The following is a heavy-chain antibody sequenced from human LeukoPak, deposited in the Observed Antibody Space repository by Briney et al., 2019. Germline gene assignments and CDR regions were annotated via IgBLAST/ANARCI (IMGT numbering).Heavy chain of an antibody. Sequence: KLGESLQFSGQGSGYTSTSYWIGWVRKLPGKGLKWMGIIYPGESVTRYSPSFQGQVTISADKSISTAYVQWSSLKASDTAIYYCARGAFSGSPIDAFDIWGRGTMVTVSS. CDR3: ARGAFSGSPIDAFDI. CDR1: GYTSTSYW. CDR2: IYPGESVT. J-gene: IGHJ3*02. V-gene: IGHV5-51*01. D-gene: IGHD1-26*01.